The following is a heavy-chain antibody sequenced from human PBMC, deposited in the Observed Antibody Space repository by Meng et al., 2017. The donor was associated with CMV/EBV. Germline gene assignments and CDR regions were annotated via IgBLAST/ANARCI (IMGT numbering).Heavy chain of an antibody. Sequence: ESLKIPCAASGFTFSSYSMNWVRQAPGKGLEWIGEINHRGSTNYNPSLKSRVTISIDTSKNHFSLKLSSVTAADTAVYYCARGPSYYYDRGYYFDYWGQGTLVTVSS. CDR1: GFTFSSYS. J-gene: IGHJ4*02. D-gene: IGHD3-22*01. CDR2: INHRGST. V-gene: IGHV4-34*01. CDR3: ARGPSYYYDRGYYFDY.